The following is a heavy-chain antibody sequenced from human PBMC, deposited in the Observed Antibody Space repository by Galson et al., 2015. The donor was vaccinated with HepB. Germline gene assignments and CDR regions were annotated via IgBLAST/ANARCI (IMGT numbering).Heavy chain of an antibody. CDR2: ISYDGSNK. CDR1: GFTFSSYA. CDR3: ARDRRVAMIRGGMDV. D-gene: IGHD5-12*01. V-gene: IGHV3-30-3*01. J-gene: IGHJ6*02. Sequence: SLRLSCAASGFTFSSYAMHWVRQAPGKGLEWVAVISYDGSNKYYADSVKGRFTISRDNSKNTLYLQMNSLRAEDTAVYYCARDRRVAMIRGGMDVWGQGTTVTVSS.